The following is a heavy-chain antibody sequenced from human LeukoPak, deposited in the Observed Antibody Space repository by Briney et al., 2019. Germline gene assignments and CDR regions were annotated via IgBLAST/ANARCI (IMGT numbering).Heavy chain of an antibody. CDR3: ARGQVAVAATGFYYYYGMDV. CDR2: MNPNSGNT. CDR1: GYTFTSYD. D-gene: IGHD6-19*01. Sequence: ASVKVSCKASGYTFTSYDINWVRQATGQGLEWMGWMNPNSGNTGYAQKFQGRVTMTRNTSTSTAYMELSSLRSEDTAVYYCARGQVAVAATGFYYYYGMDVWGQGTTVTVSS. V-gene: IGHV1-8*01. J-gene: IGHJ6*02.